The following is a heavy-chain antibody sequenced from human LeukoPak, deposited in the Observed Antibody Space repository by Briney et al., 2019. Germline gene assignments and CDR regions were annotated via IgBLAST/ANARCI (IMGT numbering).Heavy chain of an antibody. CDR2: INAGNGNT. V-gene: IGHV1-3*01. CDR1: GYTFTGYY. Sequence: ASVKVSCKASGYTFTGYYMHWVRQAPGQRLEWMGWINAGNGNTKYSQKFQGRVTITRDTSATIAYMELSSLRSEDTAVYYCARGSYRYTNDYWGRGTLVTVSS. CDR3: ARGSYRYTNDY. D-gene: IGHD3-16*02. J-gene: IGHJ4*02.